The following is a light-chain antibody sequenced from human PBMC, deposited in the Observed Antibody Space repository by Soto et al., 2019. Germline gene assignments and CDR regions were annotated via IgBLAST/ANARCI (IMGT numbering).Light chain of an antibody. CDR3: CAFAGSYTS. CDR1: SSDVGGYNY. CDR2: DVT. J-gene: IGLJ1*01. Sequence: QSALTQPRSVSGSPGQSVTIACTGTSSDVGGYNYVSWYQQHPGKAPKLMIYDVTKRPSGVPDRFSGSKSGNTASLTISGLQAEDEADYYRCAFAGSYTSFGTGTKVTVL. V-gene: IGLV2-11*01.